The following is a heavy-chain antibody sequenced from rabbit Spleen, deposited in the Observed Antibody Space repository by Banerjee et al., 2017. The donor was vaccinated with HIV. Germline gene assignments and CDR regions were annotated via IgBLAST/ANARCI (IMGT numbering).Heavy chain of an antibody. CDR3: ARDGGSSNYIDRLAL. Sequence: QLVESGGGLVQPGGSLKLSCTASGFTLSSYYMNWVRQAPGKGLEWIGYIDPVFGITYYANWVNGRFSISRENAQNTVFLQMTSLTAADTATYFCARDGGSSNYIDRLALWGQGTLVTVS. J-gene: IGHJ4*01. CDR2: IDPVFGIT. D-gene: IGHD8-1*01. CDR1: GFTLSSYY. V-gene: IGHV1S7*01.